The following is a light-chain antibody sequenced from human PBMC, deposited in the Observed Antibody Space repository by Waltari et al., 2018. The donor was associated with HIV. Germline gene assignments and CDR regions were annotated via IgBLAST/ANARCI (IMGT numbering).Light chain of an antibody. V-gene: IGLV1-40*03. CDR3: QSYDSSLSVV. Sequence: QSVLTQPPSVSGAPGQRVTISCTGSSSNIGAGYDVHWYQHFPGRAPKLLIYGHSYRASGVPGRFSGARSGASASLAITGLRAEDEADYYCQSYDSSLSVVFGGGTTLTVL. J-gene: IGLJ2*01. CDR1: SSNIGAGYD. CDR2: GHS.